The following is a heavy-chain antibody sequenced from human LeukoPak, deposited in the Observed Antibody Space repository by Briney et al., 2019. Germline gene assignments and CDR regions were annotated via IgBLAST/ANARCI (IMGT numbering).Heavy chain of an antibody. Sequence: VKVSCKASGYTFTGYYMHWVRQAPGQGLEWMGRIIPNSGGTKYAQKFQGRVTMTRDTSITTAYMELSRLRSDDTAVYYCARDRAYDREFDSWGQGTLVTVSS. V-gene: IGHV1-2*06. D-gene: IGHD3-3*01. CDR2: IIPNSGGT. CDR3: ARDRAYDREFDS. J-gene: IGHJ4*02. CDR1: GYTFTGYY.